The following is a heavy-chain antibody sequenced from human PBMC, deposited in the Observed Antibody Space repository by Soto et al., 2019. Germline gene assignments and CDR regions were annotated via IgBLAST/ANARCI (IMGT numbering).Heavy chain of an antibody. Sequence: ASVTVSWKASGYTFTSYGISWVRQAPGQGLEWMGWISAYNGNTNYAQKLQGRVTMTTDTSTSTAYMELRSLRSDDAAVYYCARDRGDIVVVPAASLSYWGQGTLVTVSS. D-gene: IGHD2-2*01. CDR3: ARDRGDIVVVPAASLSY. V-gene: IGHV1-18*01. CDR1: GYTFTSYG. CDR2: ISAYNGNT. J-gene: IGHJ4*02.